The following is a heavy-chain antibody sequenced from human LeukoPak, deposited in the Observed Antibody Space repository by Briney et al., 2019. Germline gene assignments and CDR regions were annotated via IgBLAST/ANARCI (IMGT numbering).Heavy chain of an antibody. CDR2: IYPGDSDT. CDR1: GFTFAGYW. CDR3: VRLEAGAGAPPDH. J-gene: IGHJ4*02. Sequence: GESLKISCKTSGFTFAGYWIGWVRQMPGKGLEWMGIIYPGDSDTRYSPSFQGHVTLSGDKSINTAYVQWSSLTASDTAIYYCVRLEAGAGAPPDHWGQGTLVIVSS. D-gene: IGHD6-13*01. V-gene: IGHV5-51*01.